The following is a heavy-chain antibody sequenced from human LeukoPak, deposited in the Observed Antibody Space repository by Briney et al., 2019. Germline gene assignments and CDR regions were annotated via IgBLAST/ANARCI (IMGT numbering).Heavy chain of an antibody. CDR3: ARGSYGDYYSVYFDY. CDR2: IIPIFGIE. CDR1: GGTYISYA. Sequence: SVKVSCKASGGTYISYAISWVRQAPGQGLEGMGRIIPIFGIENYAQKFQGRVTITADKSTSTAYMELSSLRSEDTAVYYCARGSYGDYYSVYFDYWGQGTLVTVSS. V-gene: IGHV1-69*04. D-gene: IGHD4-17*01. J-gene: IGHJ4*02.